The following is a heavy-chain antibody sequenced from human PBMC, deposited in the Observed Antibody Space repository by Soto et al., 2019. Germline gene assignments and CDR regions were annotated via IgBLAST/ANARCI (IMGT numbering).Heavy chain of an antibody. D-gene: IGHD4-4*01. CDR2: IYWDDDK. V-gene: IGHV2-5*02. J-gene: IGHJ2*01. Sequence: QITVKESGPKLVKPSQTLTLTCAFSGFSLSTSGVGVRWVRQPPGKAPEWLALIYWDDDKRYRPSLKSRLSITKDTSKDQVVFTMTNMDPVDTAKYYCVHQDWNNNNYYFDLWGRGTLVTVSS. CDR3: VHQDWNNNNYYFDL. CDR1: GFSLSTSGVG.